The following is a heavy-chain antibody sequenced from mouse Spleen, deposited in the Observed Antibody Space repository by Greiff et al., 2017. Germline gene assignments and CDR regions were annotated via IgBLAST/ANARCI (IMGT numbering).Heavy chain of an antibody. D-gene: IGHD4-1*01. CDR1: GFSLTGYG. CDR3: ARDLGYYAMDY. Sequence: VQLQQSGPGLVAPSQSLSITCTVSGFSLTGYGVNWVRQPPGKGLEWLGMIWGDGSTDYNAALKSRLSISKDNSKSQVFLKMNSLQTDDTARYYCARDLGYYAMDYWGQGTSVTVSS. J-gene: IGHJ4*01. V-gene: IGHV2-6-7*01. CDR2: IWGDGST.